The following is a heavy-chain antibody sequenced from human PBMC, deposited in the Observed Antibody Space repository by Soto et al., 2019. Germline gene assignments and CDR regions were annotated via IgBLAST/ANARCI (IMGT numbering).Heavy chain of an antibody. Sequence: EVQLVESGGGLVQPGGSLRLSCVASGFTFSDSTLHWVRQASGKGLEWVGRVRNKPNTYATAYATSVEGRFTISRDDSKNTSYLQMNSLKTEDTAVYYCARSPPAGIMGFGVIIAHQDFFDYWGQGALVTVSS. J-gene: IGHJ4*02. CDR2: VRNKPNTYAT. CDR3: ARSPPAGIMGFGVIIAHQDFFDY. CDR1: GFTFSDST. V-gene: IGHV3-73*02. D-gene: IGHD3-3*01.